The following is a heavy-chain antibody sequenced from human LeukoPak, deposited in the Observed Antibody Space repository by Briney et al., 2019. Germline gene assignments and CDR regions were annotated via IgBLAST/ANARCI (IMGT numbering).Heavy chain of an antibody. CDR3: ASAMARGVITLPFDY. CDR1: GFTLSDSS. V-gene: IGHV3-21*01. CDR2: ISSSSSYM. Sequence: GGSLRLSCAASGFTLSDSSMNWVRQAPGKGLEWVSSISSSSSYMYYADSVKGRFTISRDNAKNSLYLQLNSLRGEDTAVYYCASAMARGVITLPFDYWGQGTLVTVSS. D-gene: IGHD3-10*01. J-gene: IGHJ4*02.